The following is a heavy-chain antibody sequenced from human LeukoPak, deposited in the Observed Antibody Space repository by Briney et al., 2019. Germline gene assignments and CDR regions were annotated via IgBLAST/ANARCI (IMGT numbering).Heavy chain of an antibody. CDR3: ARGTNPPYFDS. CDR2: ISADNGNT. D-gene: IGHD2-8*01. Sequence: ASVKVSCKASGDTFDTYGISWVRQAPGQGLEWMGWISADNGNTNYAQKVQGRVTMTTDTSTNTAYMELRSLRSDDTAVYYCARGTNPPYFDSWGQGTLVTVSS. CDR1: GDTFDTYG. J-gene: IGHJ4*02. V-gene: IGHV1-18*01.